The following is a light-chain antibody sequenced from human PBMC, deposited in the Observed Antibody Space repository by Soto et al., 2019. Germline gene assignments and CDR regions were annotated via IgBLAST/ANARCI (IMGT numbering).Light chain of an antibody. J-gene: IGLJ3*02. CDR2: NDN. Sequence: QSVLTQPPSAAGTPGQRVTISCSGRSSKVENNFLNWYGHLPGTAPKLLIFNDNQRPSGVPDRFSGSKSGTSASLAISGLNSYDEADSYCAAWGDSLKGLLFGGGTKLTVL. CDR3: AAWGDSLKGLL. V-gene: IGLV1-44*01. CDR1: SSKVENNF.